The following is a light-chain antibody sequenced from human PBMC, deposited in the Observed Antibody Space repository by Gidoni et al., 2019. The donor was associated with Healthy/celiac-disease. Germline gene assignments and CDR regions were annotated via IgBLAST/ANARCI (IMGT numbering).Light chain of an antibody. J-gene: IGKJ4*01. Sequence: EIILTQSPGTLSVSPGESATLFCRATQPVSGNFLAWYQQKPGQPPSLLIYDTSRRATGVPDRFSGSGSGTDFSLLISRLQTEDSALYYCQQYGASPLTFGGXTRVEI. CDR1: QPVSGNF. V-gene: IGKV3-20*01. CDR3: QQYGASPLT. CDR2: DTS.